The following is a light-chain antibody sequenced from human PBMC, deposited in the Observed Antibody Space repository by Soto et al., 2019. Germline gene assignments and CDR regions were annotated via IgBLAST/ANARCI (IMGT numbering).Light chain of an antibody. Sequence: ELVLTQSPDPLSLSPGERATLSCRASQSVSGYLGWYQQKPGQAPRLLIYDASNRAYGVPARFRGSGSGTNFTLTIASLEPEDFAVYYCQQRSNWPYLTFGGGTRV. V-gene: IGKV3-11*01. J-gene: IGKJ4*01. CDR1: QSVSGY. CDR3: QQRSNWPYLT. CDR2: DAS.